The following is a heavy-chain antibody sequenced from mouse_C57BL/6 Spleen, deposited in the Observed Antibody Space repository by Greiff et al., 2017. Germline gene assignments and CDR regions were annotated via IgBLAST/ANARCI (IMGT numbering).Heavy chain of an antibody. D-gene: IGHD2-4*01. CDR2: INPGSGGT. J-gene: IGHJ4*01. CDR3: AREGGYDYDGAMDY. CDR1: GYAFTNYL. V-gene: IGHV1-54*01. Sequence: VMLVESGAELVRPGTSVKVSCKASGYAFTNYLIEWVKQRPGQGLEWIGVINPGSGGTNYNEKFKGKATLTADKSSSTAYMQLSSLTSEDSAVYFCAREGGYDYDGAMDYWGQGTSVTVSS.